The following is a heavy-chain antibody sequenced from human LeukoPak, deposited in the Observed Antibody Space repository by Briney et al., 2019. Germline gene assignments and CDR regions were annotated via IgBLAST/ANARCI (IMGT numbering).Heavy chain of an antibody. CDR1: GGSISSGGYS. CDR3: ARASLRGVYFDY. Sequence: SETLSLTCAVSGGSISSGGYSWSWIRQPPGKGLEWIGYIYHSGSTYYNPSLKSRVTISVDRSKNQFSLKLSSVTAADTAVYHCARASLRGVYFDYWGQGTLVTVSS. V-gene: IGHV4-30-2*01. CDR2: IYHSGST. J-gene: IGHJ4*02. D-gene: IGHD2-2*01.